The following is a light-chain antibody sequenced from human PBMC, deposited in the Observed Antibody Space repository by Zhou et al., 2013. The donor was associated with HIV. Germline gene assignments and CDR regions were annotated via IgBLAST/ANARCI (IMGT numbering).Light chain of an antibody. CDR2: GAS. CDR3: LQYDSSPET. Sequence: EIVLTQSPGTLSLSPGERATLSCRASQSVSSNLAWYQQKPGQAPRLLMYGASNRAAGIPDRFSGSGSGTDFTLTITRLEPEDFAVYYCLQYDSSPETFGQGTKVELK. CDR1: QSVSSN. V-gene: IGKV3-20*01. J-gene: IGKJ1*01.